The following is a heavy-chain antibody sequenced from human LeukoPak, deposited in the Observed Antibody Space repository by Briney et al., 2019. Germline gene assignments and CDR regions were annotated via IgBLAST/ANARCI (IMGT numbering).Heavy chain of an antibody. V-gene: IGHV3-23*01. D-gene: IGHD6-19*01. CDR2: ISGSGGRT. CDR3: AKDYTGIALSGTEY. Sequence: GRSLRLSCAASAFIFSSYAMSWVRQAPGKGLEWVSCISGSGGRTYYADPVKGRFTISRDNSKNTLYLQMNSLRAEDTAIYYCAKDYTGIALSGTEYWGQGTLVTVSS. CDR1: AFIFSSYA. J-gene: IGHJ4*02.